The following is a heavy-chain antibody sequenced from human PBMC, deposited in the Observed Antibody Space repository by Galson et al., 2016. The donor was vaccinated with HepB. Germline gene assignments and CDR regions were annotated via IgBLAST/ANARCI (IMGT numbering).Heavy chain of an antibody. Sequence: SLRLSCAASGFTFSSYWMHWVRQSPEEGLVWVSHINSDGSTTAYAASVKGRFTISRDNAKKTLYLQMNSLRVEDTAVYYCARDPLLWGHWFDLWGQGTLVTVSS. CDR1: GFTFSSYW. CDR3: ARDPLLWGHWFDL. V-gene: IGHV3-74*01. CDR2: INSDGSTT. J-gene: IGHJ5*02. D-gene: IGHD3-10*01.